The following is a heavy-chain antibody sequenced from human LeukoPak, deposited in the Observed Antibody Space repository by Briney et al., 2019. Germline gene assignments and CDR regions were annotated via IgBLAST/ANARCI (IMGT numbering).Heavy chain of an antibody. Sequence: GGSLRLSCAASGFTFSSYSMNWVRQAPGKGLEWVSYISSSSSTIYYADSVKGRFTISRDNSKNTLYLQMNSLRAEDTAVYYCANPRNIVVVPAAITFDWFDPWGQGTLVTVSS. V-gene: IGHV3-48*01. CDR1: GFTFSSYS. CDR3: ANPRNIVVVPAAITFDWFDP. CDR2: ISSSSSTI. D-gene: IGHD2-2*02. J-gene: IGHJ5*02.